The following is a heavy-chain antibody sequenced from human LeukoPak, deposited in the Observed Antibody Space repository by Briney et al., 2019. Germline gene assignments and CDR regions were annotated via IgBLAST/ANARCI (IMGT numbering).Heavy chain of an antibody. Sequence: TGGSLRLSCAAAGFTFSSYWMNWVCQAPGQGLEWVATIKQDGSEKYYVYSLKGRFTISRDNAKNSLYLQMNNLRAEDTAVYYCATSRTLDHWGQGTLLIVSS. V-gene: IGHV3-7*05. CDR3: ATSRTLDH. CDR1: GFTFSSYW. D-gene: IGHD3-9*01. CDR2: IKQDGSEK. J-gene: IGHJ1*01.